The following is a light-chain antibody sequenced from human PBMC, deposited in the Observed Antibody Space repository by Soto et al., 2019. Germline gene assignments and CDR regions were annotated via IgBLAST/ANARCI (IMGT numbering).Light chain of an antibody. CDR1: SSXIGAGYD. V-gene: IGLV1-40*01. J-gene: IGLJ3*02. CDR2: GNS. Sequence: QAVVTQPPSVSGAPGQRVTISCTGSSSXIGAGYDVHWYQQLPGTAPKLLIYGNSNRPSGVPDRFSGSKSGTSASLAITGXXAXXXXXXXCQSYDSSLSGWVFGGGTQLTVL. CDR3: QSYDSSLSGWV.